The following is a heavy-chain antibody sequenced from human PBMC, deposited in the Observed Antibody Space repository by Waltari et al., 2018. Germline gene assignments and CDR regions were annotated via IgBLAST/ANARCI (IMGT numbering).Heavy chain of an antibody. V-gene: IGHV1-2*02. J-gene: IGHJ4*02. CDR3: AREYCGGECRLFDF. CDR1: RNVITEHF. Sequence: VQSGAEVMKPGASVKVSCKVSRNVITEHFIHWLRQGPGQGLEWMGWVNPRGGATNFAQRYRGRISVTWDTSLSTSYLGLSGLRSDDTAIYYCAREYCGGECRLFDFWGQGTMVTVSS. D-gene: IGHD2-21*01. CDR2: VNPRGGAT.